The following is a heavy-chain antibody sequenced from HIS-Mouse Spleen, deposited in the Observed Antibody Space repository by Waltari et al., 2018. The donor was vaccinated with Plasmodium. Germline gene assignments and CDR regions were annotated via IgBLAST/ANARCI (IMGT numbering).Heavy chain of an antibody. CDR3: ATPRVGGSYFDY. Sequence: EVQLVECGGGLVQPGGSLRLSCAASGSTGRSNYMSCVRQAPGKGLEWVSVIYSGGSTYYADSVKGRFTISRDNSKNTLYLQMNSLRAEDTAVYYCATPRVGGSYFDYWGQGTLVTVSS. V-gene: IGHV3-66*01. D-gene: IGHD1-26*01. CDR1: GSTGRSNY. CDR2: IYSGGST. J-gene: IGHJ4*02.